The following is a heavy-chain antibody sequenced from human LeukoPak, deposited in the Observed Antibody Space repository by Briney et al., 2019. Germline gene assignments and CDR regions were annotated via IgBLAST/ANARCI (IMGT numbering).Heavy chain of an antibody. V-gene: IGHV4-34*01. CDR3: ARGQVPAARGYNWFDP. CDR2: IYARGDT. J-gene: IGHJ5*02. Sequence: SETLSLTCAVYGWSFNDYYWNWMRQPPGKGLEWIGEIYARGDTNYNPSLKSRVTISVDTSKKQFSLRLTSMIAADTALYYCARGQVPAARGYNWFDPWGQGTLVTASS. CDR1: GWSFNDYY. D-gene: IGHD2-2*01.